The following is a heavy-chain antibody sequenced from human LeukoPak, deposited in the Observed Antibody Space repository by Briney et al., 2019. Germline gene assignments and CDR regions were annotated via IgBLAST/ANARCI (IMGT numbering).Heavy chain of an antibody. D-gene: IGHD4-17*01. V-gene: IGHV4-4*07. J-gene: IGHJ4*02. CDR2: VDASGRT. CDR1: GGSISPYY. CDR3: ARHPRFYGADTVNDY. Sequence: SETLSLTCTDSGGSISPYYWSWIRQPAGKGLEWIGLVDASGRTNYNTSLKSRVTISVDTSTHQFYLKLSSVTAADTAVYYCARHPRFYGADTVNDYWGQGTLVTVSS.